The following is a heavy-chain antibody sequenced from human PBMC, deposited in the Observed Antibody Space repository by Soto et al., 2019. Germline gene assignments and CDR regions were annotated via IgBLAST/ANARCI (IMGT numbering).Heavy chain of an antibody. CDR2: INPNSGGT. Sequence: ASVKVSCKASGNTFTGYYMHWVRQAPGQGLEWMGWINPNSGGTNYAQKFQGWVTMTRDTSISTAYMELSSLRSEDTAVYYCARGSAAAGPYYFDYWAQGTLVTVSS. J-gene: IGHJ4*02. V-gene: IGHV1-2*04. CDR1: GNTFTGYY. CDR3: ARGSAAAGPYYFDY. D-gene: IGHD6-13*01.